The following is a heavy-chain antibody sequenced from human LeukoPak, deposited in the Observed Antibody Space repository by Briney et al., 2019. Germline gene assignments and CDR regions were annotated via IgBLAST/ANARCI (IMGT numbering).Heavy chain of an antibody. CDR3: ARPSSSWYDNFDY. CDR1: GYSFTNYW. D-gene: IGHD6-13*01. J-gene: IGHJ4*02. V-gene: IGHV5-51*01. Sequence: GESLKISCKGSGYSFTNYWIGWVRQMPGKGLEWMGVIYPGDSDTRYSPSFQGQVTISADKSISTAYLQWSSLQASDTALYYCARPSSSWYDNFDYWGQGTLVTVSS. CDR2: IYPGDSDT.